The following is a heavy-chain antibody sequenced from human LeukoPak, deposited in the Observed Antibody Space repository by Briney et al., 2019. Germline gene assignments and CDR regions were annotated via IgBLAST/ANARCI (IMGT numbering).Heavy chain of an antibody. D-gene: IGHD1-26*01. CDR1: GFTFSSFA. Sequence: GGSLRLSCSASGFTFSSFAMFWVRQAPGKVLEYVSGISSDGGRTNYADSVKARFTISRDNSKVTLYLQMTSLRPEDTAIYYCVKDPSGNYFYFDYWGQGTLVTVSS. V-gene: IGHV3-64D*09. CDR3: VKDPSGNYFYFDY. J-gene: IGHJ4*02. CDR2: ISSDGGRT.